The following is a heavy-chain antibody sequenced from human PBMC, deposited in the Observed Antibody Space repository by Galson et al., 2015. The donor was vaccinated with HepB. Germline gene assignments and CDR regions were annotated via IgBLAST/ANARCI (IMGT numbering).Heavy chain of an antibody. Sequence: SLRLSCAASGVTFSDFAMNWVRHAPGKGLHWLSFISSSSSTISYAESVKGRFTISRDNAWNSLYLQMNSLIAEDTAVYYCTKDLGSGYYSIDYWGQGTPVTVSS. CDR3: TKDLGSGYYSIDY. J-gene: IGHJ4*02. CDR2: ISSSSSTI. V-gene: IGHV3-48*01. D-gene: IGHD3-22*01. CDR1: GVTFSDFA.